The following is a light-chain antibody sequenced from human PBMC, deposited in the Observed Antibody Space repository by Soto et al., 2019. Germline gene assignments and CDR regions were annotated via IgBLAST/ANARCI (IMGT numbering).Light chain of an antibody. J-gene: IGLJ1*01. CDR1: SSNIGAGYD. CDR2: GNS. CDR3: QSYDSSLSGYV. V-gene: IGLV1-40*01. Sequence: QSVLTQPPSVSGAPGQRVTISCTGSSSNIGAGYDVHWYQQLPGTAPKLLICGNSNRPSGVPDRFSGSKSGTSASLAITGLQAEDEADYYCQSYDSSLSGYVFGTGNKVTGL.